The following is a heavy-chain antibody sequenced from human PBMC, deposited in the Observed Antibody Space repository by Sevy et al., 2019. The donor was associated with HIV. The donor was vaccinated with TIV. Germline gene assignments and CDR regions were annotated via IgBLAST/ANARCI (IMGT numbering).Heavy chain of an antibody. Sequence: GGSLRLSCTVSRFIFSNFAMHWIRQAPGKGLEWVAVTSYDGSHKYYADSVKGRFTVSRDNSRNILSLEMNSLRRDDTAVYYCARGENDDEFFQYWGQGTLVTVSS. V-gene: IGHV3-30*04. CDR1: RFIFSNFA. CDR2: TSYDGSHK. D-gene: IGHD1-26*01. CDR3: ARGENDDEFFQY. J-gene: IGHJ1*01.